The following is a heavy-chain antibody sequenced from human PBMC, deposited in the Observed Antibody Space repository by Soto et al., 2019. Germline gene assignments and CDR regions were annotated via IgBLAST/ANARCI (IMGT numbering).Heavy chain of an antibody. CDR3: AKDLWGDY. J-gene: IGHJ4*02. V-gene: IGHV3-30*18. Sequence: QVQLVESGGGVVQPGGSLRLSCAASGFTFSNYGMHWVRQAPGKGLEWVAVISDDGSNKYYADSVKGRFTISRDNSKNTLYLLMNSLRTEDTAVYYCAKDLWGDYWGQGTLLTVSS. CDR2: ISDDGSNK. CDR1: GFTFSNYG. D-gene: IGHD3-16*01.